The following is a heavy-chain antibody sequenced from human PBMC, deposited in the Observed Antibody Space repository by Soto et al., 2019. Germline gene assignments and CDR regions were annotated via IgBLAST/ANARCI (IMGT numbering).Heavy chain of an antibody. J-gene: IGHJ6*02. V-gene: IGHV1-24*01. CDR1: GYTLSDLS. D-gene: IGHD3-10*01. CDR2: FDPEDDET. Sequence: QIQLVQSGPEVKKPGASVKVSCKVSGYTLSDLSMHWVRQAPGKGLEWMGGFDPEDDETVYAQRFKGRLTMTEDAATDTAYMEMSSLRSDDTAVYYCAKGGGFGKWGQSSPYYYGMDVWGQGTTVTVSS. CDR3: AKGGGFGKWGQSSPYYYGMDV.